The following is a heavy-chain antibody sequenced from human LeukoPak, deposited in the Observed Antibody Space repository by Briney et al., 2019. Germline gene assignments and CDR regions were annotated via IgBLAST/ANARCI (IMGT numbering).Heavy chain of an antibody. V-gene: IGHV3-23*01. CDR1: EFTFSDYA. Sequence: GGSLRLSCVASEFTFSDYAMSWVRQAPGKGLEWVSAITGSGGSTYYADPVKGRFTISRDNSKNTLYLQMNSLRADDTAVYYCAKVGNSNYVFVYWGQGTLVTVSS. D-gene: IGHD1-7*01. CDR3: AKVGNSNYVFVY. CDR2: ITGSGGST. J-gene: IGHJ4*02.